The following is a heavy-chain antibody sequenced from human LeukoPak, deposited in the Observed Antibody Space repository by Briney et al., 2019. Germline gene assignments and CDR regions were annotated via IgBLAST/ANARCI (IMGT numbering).Heavy chain of an antibody. Sequence: SETLSLTCAVYGGSFSGYYWSWIRQPPGKGLEWIGEINHSGSTNYNPSLKSRVTMSVDTSKNQFSLKLSSVTAADTAVYYCARDYGTRNYDFWSGYFWFDPWGQGTLVTVSS. CDR1: GGSFSGYY. CDR3: ARDYGTRNYDFWSGYFWFDP. J-gene: IGHJ5*02. V-gene: IGHV4-34*01. D-gene: IGHD3-3*01. CDR2: INHSGST.